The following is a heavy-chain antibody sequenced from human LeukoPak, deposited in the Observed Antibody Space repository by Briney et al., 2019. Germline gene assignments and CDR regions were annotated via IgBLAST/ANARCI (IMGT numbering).Heavy chain of an antibody. V-gene: IGHV1-46*01. CDR1: GYSFTSNY. Sequence: ASVKASCKASGYSFTSNYIHWVRQAPGQGLEWMGMIYPRDGSTSYAQKFQGRVTVTRDTSTSTVHMELSGLRSEDTAVYYCARGQEAFDYWGQGTLVTVSS. CDR3: ARGQEAFDY. CDR2: IYPRDGST. J-gene: IGHJ4*02.